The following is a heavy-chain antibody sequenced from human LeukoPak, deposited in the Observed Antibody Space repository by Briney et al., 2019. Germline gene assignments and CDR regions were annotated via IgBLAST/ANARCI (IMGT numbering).Heavy chain of an antibody. CDR2: ISFDGSNK. Sequence: PGRSLRLSCAASEFTFSNYGMHWVRQAPGKGLEWVAVISFDGSNKYYADPVKGRFTISRDNSKNTLYLQMNSLRAEDTAVYYCAKDRRGGYQLLFVDFWGQGTLVTVSS. CDR1: EFTFSNYG. CDR3: AKDRRGGYQLLFVDF. J-gene: IGHJ4*02. V-gene: IGHV3-30*18. D-gene: IGHD2-2*01.